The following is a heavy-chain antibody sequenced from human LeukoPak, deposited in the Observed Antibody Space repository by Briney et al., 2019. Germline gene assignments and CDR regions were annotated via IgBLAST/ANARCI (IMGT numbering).Heavy chain of an antibody. CDR1: GYTFTGYY. J-gene: IGHJ5*02. CDR2: VNPNSGGT. V-gene: IGHV1-2*02. CDR3: ARGGGSNNSFDP. Sequence: ASVKVSCKASGYTFTGYYMHWVRQAPGQGLEWMGWVNPNSGGTNYAQKFHGRVTMTRDTSISTAYMELSRLRSDDTAVYDCARGGGSNNSFDPWGQGTLVTVSS. D-gene: IGHD1-26*01.